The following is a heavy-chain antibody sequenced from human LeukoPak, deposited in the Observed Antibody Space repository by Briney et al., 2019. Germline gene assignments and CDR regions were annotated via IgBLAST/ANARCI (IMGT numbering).Heavy chain of an antibody. CDR3: ARQRTVVTPEFFDY. Sequence: PSETLSLTCTVSGGSISSYYWGWIRQPPGKGLEWIGSISYSGSTKYNPSLKSRITISVDTSKNHFSLKLNSVTAADTAIYYCARQRTVVTPEFFDYWGQGTLVIVSS. CDR2: ISYSGST. V-gene: IGHV4-39*01. J-gene: IGHJ4*02. CDR1: GGSISSYY. D-gene: IGHD4-23*01.